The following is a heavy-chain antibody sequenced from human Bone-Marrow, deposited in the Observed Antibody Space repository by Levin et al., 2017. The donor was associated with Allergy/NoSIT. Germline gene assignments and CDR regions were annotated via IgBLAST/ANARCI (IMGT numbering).Heavy chain of an antibody. CDR3: ARGWSRGGFNI. V-gene: IGHV1-69*06. J-gene: IGHJ3*02. CDR1: GGTFSSDA. Sequence: SVKVSCKASGGTFSSDAISWVRQAPGQGLECMGTIIPIFGAAHYAQKFQGRVSITADTSTNTAYMDLSSLRSEDTAVYYCARGWSRGGFNIWGQGTMVTVS. CDR2: IIPIFGAA. D-gene: IGHD3-10*01.